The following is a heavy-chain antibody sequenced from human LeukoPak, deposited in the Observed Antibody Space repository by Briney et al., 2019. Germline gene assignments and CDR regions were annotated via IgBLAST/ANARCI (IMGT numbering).Heavy chain of an antibody. V-gene: IGHV3-30*04. D-gene: IGHD3-10*01. CDR1: GFIFSSCA. CDR2: ISYDGNSK. Sequence: GGSLRLSCAASGFIFSSCAMHWVRQAPGKGLEWVAVISYDGNSKYYADSVKGRFTISRDNSRNTLYLQMSSLRAGDTAVYYCARLSEMFRGPQVIYYFDYWGQGTLVTVSS. J-gene: IGHJ4*02. CDR3: ARLSEMFRGPQVIYYFDY.